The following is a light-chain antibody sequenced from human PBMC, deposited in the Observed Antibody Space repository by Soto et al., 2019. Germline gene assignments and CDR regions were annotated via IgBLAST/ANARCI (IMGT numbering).Light chain of an antibody. CDR1: QSLSRN. V-gene: IGKV3-15*01. Sequence: EILMTQSPATLSVSPGERATLSCRASQSLSRNLAWYQQKPGQAPRLLIYGASTRASGIPARFSGSGSGTEFTLTIGSLQSEDFALYDCQHYNDWPPAFTFGPGTRVDL. CDR2: GAS. CDR3: QHYNDWPPAFT. J-gene: IGKJ3*01.